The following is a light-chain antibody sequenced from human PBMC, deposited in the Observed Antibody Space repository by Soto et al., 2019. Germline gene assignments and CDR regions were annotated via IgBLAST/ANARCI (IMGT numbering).Light chain of an antibody. CDR1: QSVSSDY. J-gene: IGKJ2*01. Sequence: EIVLTQSPGTLSLSPGERATLSCRASQSVSSDYLVWYQQKPGQAPRLLIYGASRRATDIPDRFSGSGSRTDFTLTISRLDPEDFAVYYCQQYGGVPYTFGQGTKLEIK. CDR3: QQYGGVPYT. CDR2: GAS. V-gene: IGKV3-20*01.